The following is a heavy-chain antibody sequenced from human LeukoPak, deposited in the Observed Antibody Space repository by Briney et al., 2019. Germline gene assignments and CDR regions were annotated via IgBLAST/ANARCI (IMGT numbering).Heavy chain of an antibody. D-gene: IGHD3-10*01. Sequence: GRSLRLSCAASGFTFSSYAMHWVRQAPGKGLEWVAVISYDGSNKYYADSVKGRFTISRDNSKNTLYLQMNSLRAEDTAVYYCARDGAFRGVKSYFDYWGQGTLVTVSS. CDR2: ISYDGSNK. CDR3: ARDGAFRGVKSYFDY. J-gene: IGHJ4*02. V-gene: IGHV3-30-3*01. CDR1: GFTFSSYA.